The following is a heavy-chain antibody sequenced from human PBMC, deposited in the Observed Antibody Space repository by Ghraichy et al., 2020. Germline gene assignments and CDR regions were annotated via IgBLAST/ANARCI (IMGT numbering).Heavy chain of an antibody. Sequence: GGSLRLSCAASGFTFSSYAMTWVRQAPGKGLEWVSSISGSGGSIYYGDSVKGRFTISRDNSKNTLYLQMNSLRAEDTAVYYCAKGCGGNSGYFDLWGRGTLVTVSS. V-gene: IGHV3-23*01. CDR3: AKGCGGNSGYFDL. J-gene: IGHJ2*01. D-gene: IGHD4-23*01. CDR2: ISGSGGSI. CDR1: GFTFSSYA.